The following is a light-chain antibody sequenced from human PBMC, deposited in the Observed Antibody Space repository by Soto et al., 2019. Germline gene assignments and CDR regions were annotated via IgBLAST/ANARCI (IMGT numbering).Light chain of an antibody. V-gene: IGLV2-14*01. CDR2: EVS. J-gene: IGLJ1*01. CDR1: SSDVGGYNY. Sequence: QSVLTQPASVSGSPGQSITISCTGTSSDVGGYNYVSWYQQHPGKAPKLMIYEVSNRPSGVSNRFSGSKSGNTASLTISGLQAEDEADYYCSSYTSSSTRVFDTGTKVTVL. CDR3: SSYTSSSTRV.